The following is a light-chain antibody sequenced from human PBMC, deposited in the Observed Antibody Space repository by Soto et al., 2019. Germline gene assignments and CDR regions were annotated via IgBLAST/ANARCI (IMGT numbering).Light chain of an antibody. CDR1: QTISSW. CDR3: QNYKSYSEA. CDR2: KAS. V-gene: IGKV1-5*03. Sequence: DIQMTQSPSTLSGSVGDRVTITCRASQTISSWLAWYQQKPGKAPKLLIYKASTLKSGVPSRFSGSRPGTEFTLTISNLQPDDFATYYCQNYKSYSEALGPGTKV. J-gene: IGKJ1*01.